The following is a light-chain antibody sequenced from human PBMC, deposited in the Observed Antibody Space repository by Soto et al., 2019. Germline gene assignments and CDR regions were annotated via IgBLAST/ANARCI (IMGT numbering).Light chain of an antibody. Sequence: QPVLTQPPSASGTPGQRVTISCSGSSSNIGRNTVNWYQQLPGTAPKLLIYSHNQRPSGVPDRFSGSKSRTSASLAITGLQSEDEADYYCAAWDDSMNVQLFGGGTKLTVL. CDR3: AAWDDSMNVQL. J-gene: IGLJ2*01. CDR1: SSNIGRNT. V-gene: IGLV1-44*01. CDR2: SHN.